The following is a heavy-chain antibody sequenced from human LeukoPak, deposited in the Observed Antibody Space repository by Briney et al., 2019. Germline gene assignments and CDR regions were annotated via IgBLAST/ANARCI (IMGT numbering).Heavy chain of an antibody. CDR2: IKEDGSQK. V-gene: IGHV3-7*01. J-gene: IGHJ4*02. CDR3: ARDGFSSAINS. D-gene: IGHD2-21*02. CDR1: GFTFNTYW. Sequence: PGGSLRLSCAASGFTFNTYWMTWVRQTPGKGLAWVANIKEDGSQKNYVDSVRGRFTISRDNAKNSLYLQMNSLRAEDTAVYYCARDGFSSAINSWGQGTLVTVSS.